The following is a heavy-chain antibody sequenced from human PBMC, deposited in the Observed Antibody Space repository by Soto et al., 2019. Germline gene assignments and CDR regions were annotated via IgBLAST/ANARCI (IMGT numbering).Heavy chain of an antibody. CDR3: ARNGGNSEFDY. V-gene: IGHV4-4*02. CDR2: IYHSGST. D-gene: IGHD2-21*02. J-gene: IGHJ4*02. Sequence: QVQLQESGPGLVKPSGTLSLTCTVSGASISSRNWWSWVRQPPGKGLEWIGEIYHSGSTNYNPSLKSRVHLSVDKSKNQFSLKLSSVTAADTAVYYCARNGGNSEFDYWGQGTLVTVSA. CDR1: GASISSRNW.